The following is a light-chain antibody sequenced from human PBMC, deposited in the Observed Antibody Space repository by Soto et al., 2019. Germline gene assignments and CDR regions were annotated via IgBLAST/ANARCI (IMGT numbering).Light chain of an antibody. Sequence: EIVLTQSPGTLSLSPGERATLSCRASQSVGSDFLAWYQQRPGQPPRILIFGASGRAAGIPDRFSGSGSGTDFTLTISRLEPEDFAVYYCQQYDGSLFTFGPGTKVDVK. V-gene: IGKV3-20*01. CDR3: QQYDGSLFT. CDR2: GAS. J-gene: IGKJ3*01. CDR1: QSVGSDF.